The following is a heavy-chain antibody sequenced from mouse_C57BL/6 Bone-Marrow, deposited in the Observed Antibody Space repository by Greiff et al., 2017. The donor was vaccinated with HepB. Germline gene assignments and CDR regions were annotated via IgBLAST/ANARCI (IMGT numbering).Heavy chain of an antibody. V-gene: IGHV14-2*01. CDR1: GFNIKDYY. CDR2: IDPEDGET. CDR3: AREEAMDY. Sequence: VQLQQSGAELVKPGASVKLSCTASGFNIKDYYMHWVKQRTEQGLEWIGRIDPEDGETKYASKFQGKATITADTSSNTAYLQLSILTSEDTAVYYCAREEAMDYWGQGTSVTVSS. J-gene: IGHJ4*01.